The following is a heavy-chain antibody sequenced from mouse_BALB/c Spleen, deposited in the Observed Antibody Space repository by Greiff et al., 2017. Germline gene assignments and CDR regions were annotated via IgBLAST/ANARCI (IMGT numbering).Heavy chain of an antibody. CDR3: ARRGLRRYFDY. CDR1: GYTFSSYC. D-gene: IGHD2-4*01. J-gene: IGHJ2*01. CDR2: ILPGSGST. Sequence: QVQLQQSGAELMKPGASVKISCTATGYTFSSYCIEWVKQRPGHGLEWIGEILPGSGSTNYNEKFKGKATFTADTSSNTAYMQLSSLTSEDSAVYYCARRGLRRYFDYWGQGTTLTVSS. V-gene: IGHV1-9*01.